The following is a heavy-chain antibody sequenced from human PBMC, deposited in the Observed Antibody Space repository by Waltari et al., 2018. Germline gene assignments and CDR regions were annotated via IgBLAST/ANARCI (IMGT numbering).Heavy chain of an antibody. D-gene: IGHD4-17*01. J-gene: IGHJ2*01. CDR2: SNSDVSST. CDR3: ARGARRTTVTTGWWYFDL. CDR1: GFPYSQYW. V-gene: IGHV3-74*01. Sequence: EVQLVESGGGLVQPGGSLRLSWAAAGFPYSQYWMHWVRQAPGKGLGWVSRSNSDVSSTSYADSVKGRFTISKDNAKNTVYLQMNSLRAEDTAIYYCARGARRTTVTTGWWYFDLWGRGTLVTVSS.